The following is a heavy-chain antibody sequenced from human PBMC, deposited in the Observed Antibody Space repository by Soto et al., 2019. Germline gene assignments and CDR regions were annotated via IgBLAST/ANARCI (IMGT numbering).Heavy chain of an antibody. CDR2: IKQDGSEK. CDR3: ARDFRRYDYICGSYRRDYYYYMDV. J-gene: IGHJ6*03. V-gene: IGHV3-7*01. D-gene: IGHD3-16*02. Sequence: EVQLVESGGGLVQPGGSLRLSCAASGFTFSSYWMSWVRQAPGKGLEWVANIKQDGSEKYYVDSVKGRFTISRDNAKNSLYLQMNSLRAEDTAVYYCARDFRRYDYICGSYRRDYYYYMDVWGKGTTVTVSS. CDR1: GFTFSSYW.